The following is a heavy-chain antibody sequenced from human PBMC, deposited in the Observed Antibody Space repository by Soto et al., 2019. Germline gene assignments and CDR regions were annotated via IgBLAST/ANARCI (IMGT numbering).Heavy chain of an antibody. CDR2: ISGSGGST. CDR1: GFTFSSYG. Sequence: PGGSLRLSCAASGFTFSSYGMHWVRQAPGKGLEWVSAISGSGGSTYYADSVKGRFTISRDNSKNTLYLQMNSLRAEDTAVYYCAKDLMYTALPTNYYYYGMDVWGQGTTVTVSS. V-gene: IGHV3-23*01. J-gene: IGHJ6*02. D-gene: IGHD5-18*01. CDR3: AKDLMYTALPTNYYYYGMDV.